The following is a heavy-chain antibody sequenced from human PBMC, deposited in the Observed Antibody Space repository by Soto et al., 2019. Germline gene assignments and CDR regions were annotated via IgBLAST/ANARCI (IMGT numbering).Heavy chain of an antibody. Sequence: PGGSLRLSCAASRFAFRSYGMNWVRQAPGRGLEWVSSISSSGSVIYYTDLVKCRFIISRDNGRNSLFLQMNSLRAEDTAVYYCTRNGAEYDVSTGYYDYYYHGNDVWGQGTTVTVSS. CDR1: RFAFRSYG. V-gene: IGHV3-21*01. CDR3: TRNGAEYDVSTGYYDYYYHGNDV. CDR2: ISSSGSVI. J-gene: IGHJ6*02. D-gene: IGHD3-9*01.